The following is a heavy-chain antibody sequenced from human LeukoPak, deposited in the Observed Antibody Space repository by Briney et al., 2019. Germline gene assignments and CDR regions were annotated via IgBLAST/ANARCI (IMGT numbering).Heavy chain of an antibody. V-gene: IGHV3-48*04. J-gene: IGHJ4*02. CDR3: ARLPAYCSSTSCYYDY. CDR2: ISSASGSI. CDR1: GFTFSSYS. D-gene: IGHD2-2*01. Sequence: GGSLRLSCAASGFTFSSYSMNWVRQAPGKGLEWVSYISSASGSIYYADSVEGRFTISRDNAKNSLFLQMNSLRAEDTAVYYCARLPAYCSSTSCYYDYWGQGTLVTVSS.